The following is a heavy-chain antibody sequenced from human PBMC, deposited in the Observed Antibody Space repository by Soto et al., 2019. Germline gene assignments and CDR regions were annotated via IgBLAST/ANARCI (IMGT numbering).Heavy chain of an antibody. Sequence: GGSLRLSCAASGFTFDDFAIHWVRQAPGKGLEWVSGISWNSGSMAYADSVRGRFTISRDNAKNSLYLQMNSLRAEDTALYYCAKDKAQGDYDFWSGIDYWGQGTLVTVSS. CDR1: GFTFDDFA. D-gene: IGHD3-3*01. V-gene: IGHV3-9*01. J-gene: IGHJ4*02. CDR2: ISWNSGSM. CDR3: AKDKAQGDYDFWSGIDY.